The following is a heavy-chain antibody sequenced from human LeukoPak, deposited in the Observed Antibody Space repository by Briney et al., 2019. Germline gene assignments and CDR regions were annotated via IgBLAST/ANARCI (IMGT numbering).Heavy chain of an antibody. CDR1: GFTLSSYW. V-gene: IGHV3-7*01. CDR3: ARDAADY. CDR2: IKQDGSEK. D-gene: IGHD6-25*01. Sequence: PGGSLRLSCAASGFTLSSYWMSWVRQAPGKGLEWVANIKQDGSEKYYVDSVKGRFTISRDNAKNSLYLQMNSLRAEDTAVYYCARDAADYWGQGTLVTVSS. J-gene: IGHJ4*02.